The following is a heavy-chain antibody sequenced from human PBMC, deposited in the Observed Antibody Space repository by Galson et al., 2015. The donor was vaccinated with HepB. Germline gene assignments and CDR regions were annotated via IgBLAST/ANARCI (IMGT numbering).Heavy chain of an antibody. D-gene: IGHD2-21*01. CDR1: GFTFSDYY. CDR2: ISSSSSYT. Sequence: LRLSCAASGFTFSDYYMSWIRQAPGKGLEWVSYISSSSSYTNYADSVKGRFTISRDNAKNSLYLQMNSLRAEDTAVYYCASEDVIGADDASDIWGQGTMVTVSS. V-gene: IGHV3-11*06. J-gene: IGHJ3*02. CDR3: ASEDVIGADDASDI.